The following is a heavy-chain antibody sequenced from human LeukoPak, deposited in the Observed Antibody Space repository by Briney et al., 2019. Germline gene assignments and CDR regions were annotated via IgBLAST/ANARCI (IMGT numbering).Heavy chain of an antibody. Sequence: GRSLRLSCAASAFTFNNSATTCVRQPPGKGLEWVSTINAGGGTYYAASVKGRFTLSRENSRNTLYLQMNSLRAGDTAVYYCARDLHEYYFDYWGQGTLVTVSS. CDR2: INAGGGT. CDR1: AFTFNNSA. CDR3: ARDLHEYYFDY. J-gene: IGHJ4*02. V-gene: IGHV3-23*01.